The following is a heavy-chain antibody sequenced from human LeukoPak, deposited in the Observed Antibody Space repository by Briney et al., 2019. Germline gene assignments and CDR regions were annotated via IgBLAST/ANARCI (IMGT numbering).Heavy chain of an antibody. J-gene: IGHJ4*02. CDR2: IYYSGST. V-gene: IGHV4-59*08. D-gene: IGHD1-1*01. CDR3: ARVPPDLEENSSRPFDF. CDR1: GDSISSYY. Sequence: PSETLSLTCTVSGDSISSYYWSWIRQPPGKGLEWIGNIYYSGSTTYNPSLKSRVTMSVDTSKNQFSLKPNSVTAADTAVYFCARVPPDLEENSSRPFDFWGQGTLVTVSS.